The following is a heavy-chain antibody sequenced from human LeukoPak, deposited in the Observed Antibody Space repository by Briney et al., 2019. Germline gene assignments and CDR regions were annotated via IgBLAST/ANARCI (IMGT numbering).Heavy chain of an antibody. J-gene: IGHJ4*02. CDR1: GYTFTSYG. CDR2: ISAYNGNT. D-gene: IGHD6-19*01. CDR3: ARDRLLESIAVAGEIDY. Sequence: ASVKVSCKASGYTFTSYGISWVRQAPGQGLEWMGWISAYNGNTNYAQKLQGRVTMTTDTSTSTAYMELRSLGSDDTAVYYCARDRLLESIAVAGEIDYWGQGTLVTVSS. V-gene: IGHV1-18*01.